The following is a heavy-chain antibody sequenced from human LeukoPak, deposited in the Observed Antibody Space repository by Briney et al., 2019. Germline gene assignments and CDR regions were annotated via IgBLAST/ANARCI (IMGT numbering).Heavy chain of an antibody. V-gene: IGHV3-23*01. CDR1: GFTFSSYA. Sequence: PGGSLRLSCAASGFTFSSYAMSWVRQAPGKGLEWVSAIRGSGGSTYYADSVKGRFTISRDNSKNTLYLQMNSLRAEDTAVYYCARPAAMGNYYYYYMDVWGKGTTVTVSS. D-gene: IGHD2-2*01. CDR3: ARPAAMGNYYYYYMDV. J-gene: IGHJ6*03. CDR2: IRGSGGST.